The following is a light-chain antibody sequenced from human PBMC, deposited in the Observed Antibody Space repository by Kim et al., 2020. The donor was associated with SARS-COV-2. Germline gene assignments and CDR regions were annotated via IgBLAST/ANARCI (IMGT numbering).Light chain of an antibody. CDR1: HRVSSNY. CDR3: QQYGSSPVT. J-gene: IGKJ4*01. Sequence: SPGESTTLSCRASHRVSSNYLAWYQQKPGQAPRLLIYGVSSRATGIPDRFSGSGSGTDFTLTIRTLEPEDFAVYYCQQYGSSPVTFGGGTKVDIK. V-gene: IGKV3-20*01. CDR2: GVS.